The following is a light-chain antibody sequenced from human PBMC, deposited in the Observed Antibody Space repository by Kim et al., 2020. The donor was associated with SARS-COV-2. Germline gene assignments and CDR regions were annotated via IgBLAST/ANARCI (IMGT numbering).Light chain of an antibody. J-gene: IGKJ1*01. Sequence: EIVMTQSPDTLSVSPGDRATLSCRASQTVGTNLAWYQQKPGQAPRLLIHCASTRATGIPARFSGSGSGTEFTLTISSLQSEDFATYYCQQYNNWRTFGQGTKVDIK. V-gene: IGKV3-15*01. CDR2: CAS. CDR1: QTVGTN. CDR3: QQYNNWRT.